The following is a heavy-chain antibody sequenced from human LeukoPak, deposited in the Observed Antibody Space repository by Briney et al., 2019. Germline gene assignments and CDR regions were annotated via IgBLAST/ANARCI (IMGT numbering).Heavy chain of an antibody. Sequence: GGSLRLSCAASGFTFSSYAMSWVRQAPGKGLEWVSAISGSGGSTYYADSVKGPFTISRDNSKNTLYLQMNSLRAEDTAVYYCAKNGFNRGRIAAAGHFDYWGQGTLVTVSS. V-gene: IGHV3-23*01. D-gene: IGHD6-13*01. CDR2: ISGSGGST. J-gene: IGHJ4*02. CDR1: GFTFSSYA. CDR3: AKNGFNRGRIAAAGHFDY.